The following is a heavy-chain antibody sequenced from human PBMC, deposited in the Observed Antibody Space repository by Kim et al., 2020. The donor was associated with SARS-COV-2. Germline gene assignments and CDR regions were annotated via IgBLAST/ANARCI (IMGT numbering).Heavy chain of an antibody. D-gene: IGHD6-6*01. Sequence: SETLSLTCAVYGGSFSGYYWSWIRQPPGKGLEWIGEINHSGSTNYNPSLKSRVTISVDTSKNQFSLKLSSVTAADTAVYYCARGRGYIAAQRFDYWGQGTLVTVSS. CDR1: GGSFSGYY. J-gene: IGHJ4*02. V-gene: IGHV4-34*01. CDR2: INHSGST. CDR3: ARGRGYIAAQRFDY.